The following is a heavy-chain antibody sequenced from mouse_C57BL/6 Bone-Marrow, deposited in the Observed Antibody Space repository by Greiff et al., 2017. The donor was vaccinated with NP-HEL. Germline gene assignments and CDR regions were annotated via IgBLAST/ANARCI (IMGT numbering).Heavy chain of an antibody. CDR1: GYAFTNYL. CDR3: ARSGRGSCGSSHWYFDV. Sequence: QVQLQQSGAELVRPGTSVKVSCKASGYAFTNYLIEWVKQRPGQGLEWIGVINPGSGGTNYNEKFKGKATLTADKSSSTAYMQLSSLTSEDSAVYFCARSGRGSCGSSHWYFDVWGTGTTVTVSS. CDR2: INPGSGGT. J-gene: IGHJ1*03. D-gene: IGHD1-1*01. V-gene: IGHV1-54*01.